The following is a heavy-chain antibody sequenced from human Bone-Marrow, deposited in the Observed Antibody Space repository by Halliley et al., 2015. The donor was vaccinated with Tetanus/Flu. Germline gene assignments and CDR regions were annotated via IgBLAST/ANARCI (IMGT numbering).Heavy chain of an antibody. Sequence: SLRLSCAASGFNFETFAMGWVRQAPGKGLEWVSAISASGGTTYHADSVKGRFTISRDNSKNTLYLQMNSLRAEDTAVYYCAKAGDYGDYWDYWGQGILVTVS. D-gene: IGHD4-17*01. CDR3: AKAGDYGDYWDY. V-gene: IGHV3-23*01. CDR2: ISASGGTT. J-gene: IGHJ4*02. CDR1: GFNFETFA.